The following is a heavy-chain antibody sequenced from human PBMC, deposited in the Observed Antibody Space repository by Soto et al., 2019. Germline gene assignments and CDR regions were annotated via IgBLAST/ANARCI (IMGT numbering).Heavy chain of an antibody. CDR3: ARSGQGDIVVVPAAQAHFDY. CDR1: GYTFTGYY. Sequence: GASVKVSCKASGYTFTGYYMHWVRQATGQGLEWMGWINPNSGGTNYAQKFQGWVTMTRDTSISTAYMELSRLRSDDTAVYYCARSGQGDIVVVPAAQAHFDYWGQGTLVTVSS. V-gene: IGHV1-2*04. D-gene: IGHD2-2*01. CDR2: INPNSGGT. J-gene: IGHJ4*02.